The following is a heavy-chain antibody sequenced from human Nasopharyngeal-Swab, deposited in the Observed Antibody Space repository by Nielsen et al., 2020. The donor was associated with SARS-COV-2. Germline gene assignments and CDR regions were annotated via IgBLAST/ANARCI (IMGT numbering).Heavy chain of an antibody. CDR2: IYSGGSST. D-gene: IGHD4-17*01. Sequence: WIRQPPGKGLEWVSVIYSGGSSTYYADSVKGRFTISRDNSKNTLYLQMNSLRAEDTAVYYCAKVTTVTDPDDYWGQGTRVTVSS. CDR3: AKVTTVTDPDDY. V-gene: IGHV3-23*03. J-gene: IGHJ4*02.